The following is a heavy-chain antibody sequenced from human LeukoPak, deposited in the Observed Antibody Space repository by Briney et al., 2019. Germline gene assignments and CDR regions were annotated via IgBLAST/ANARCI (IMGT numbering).Heavy chain of an antibody. J-gene: IGHJ4*02. CDR2: INAGNGNT. CDR3: ARESGSYAGFDY. CDR1: GYTFTSYA. D-gene: IGHD1-26*01. Sequence: ASVKVSCKASGYTFTSYAMHWVRQAPGQRLEWMGWINAGNGNTKYSQKFQGRVTITRDTSAGTAYMELSSLRSEDTAVYYCARESGSYAGFDYWGQGTLVTVSS. V-gene: IGHV1-3*01.